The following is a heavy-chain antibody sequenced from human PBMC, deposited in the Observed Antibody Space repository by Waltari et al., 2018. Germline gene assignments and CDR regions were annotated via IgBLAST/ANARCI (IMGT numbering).Heavy chain of an antibody. D-gene: IGHD5-18*01. Sequence: QVQLVQSGAEVQKPGASVKVSCKASGYTFTSYDLNWVRQATGQGLEWMGWRNPNSGNTGYAKKFQGRVTMTRNTSISTAYMELSSLRTEDTAVYYCIFVDTALIIPDVVDLGVQGTLVTVSS. CDR1: GYTFTSYD. CDR3: IFVDTALIIPDVVDL. J-gene: IGHJ3*01. CDR2: RNPNSGNT. V-gene: IGHV1-8*01.